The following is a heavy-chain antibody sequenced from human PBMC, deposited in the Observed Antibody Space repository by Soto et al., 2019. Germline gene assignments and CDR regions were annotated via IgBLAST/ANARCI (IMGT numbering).Heavy chain of an antibody. J-gene: IGHJ5*02. D-gene: IGHD6-13*01. V-gene: IGHV4-61*01. CDR2: IYYSGST. CDR3: ARVSSSWYNNWFDP. CDR1: GGSVSSGSYY. Sequence: SETLSLTCTVSGGSVSSGSYYWSWIRQPPGKGLEWIGYIYYSGSTNYNPSLKSRVTISVDTSKNQFSLKLSSVTAADTAVYYCARVSSSWYNNWFDPWGQGTLVTVSS.